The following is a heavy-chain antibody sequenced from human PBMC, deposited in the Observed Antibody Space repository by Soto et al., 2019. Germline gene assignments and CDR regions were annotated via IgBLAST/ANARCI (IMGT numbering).Heavy chain of an antibody. Sequence: PGGSLRLSCAASGFTFSSYAMHWVRQAPGEGLKWVASISPDGRTTYYVDSVKGRFTISRDNAGNSVYLQMNSLRVEDTAIFYCASLLGSVTTFDNWGQGTLVTVSS. CDR1: GFTFSSYA. CDR3: ASLLGSVTTFDN. V-gene: IGHV3-7*01. D-gene: IGHD1-1*01. CDR2: ISPDGRTT. J-gene: IGHJ4*02.